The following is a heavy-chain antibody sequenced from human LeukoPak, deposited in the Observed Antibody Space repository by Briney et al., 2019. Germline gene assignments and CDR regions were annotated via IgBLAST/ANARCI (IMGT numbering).Heavy chain of an antibody. V-gene: IGHV1-18*01. J-gene: IGHJ4*02. Sequence: ASVKVSCKASGYTFTSYGISWVRQAPGQGLEWMGWISAYNGNTNYAQKLQGRVNMTTDTSTSTAYMELRSLRSADTAVYYCARSITIFGVVTLDYWGQGTLVTVSS. CDR2: ISAYNGNT. CDR3: ARSITIFGVVTLDY. D-gene: IGHD3-3*01. CDR1: GYTFTSYG.